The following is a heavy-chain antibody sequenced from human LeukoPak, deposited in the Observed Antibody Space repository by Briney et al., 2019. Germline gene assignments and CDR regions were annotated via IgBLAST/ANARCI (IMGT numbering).Heavy chain of an antibody. D-gene: IGHD2-15*01. CDR1: GFTFNNYA. V-gene: IGHV3-30*04. CDR2: IFYDGSVY. CDR3: ARGYCSGGTCYYGDAFDI. J-gene: IGHJ3*02. Sequence: GRSLRLSCAASGFTFNNYAMHWVRQAPGKGLEWVAVIFYDGSVYYYADSVKGRFTISRDNSKNTLYLQMNSLRVEDTAVYYCARGYCSGGTCYYGDAFDIWGQGTTV.